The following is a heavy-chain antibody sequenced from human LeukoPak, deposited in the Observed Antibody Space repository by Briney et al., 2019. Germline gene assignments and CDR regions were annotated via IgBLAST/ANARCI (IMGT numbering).Heavy chain of an antibody. J-gene: IGHJ3*02. V-gene: IGHV4-34*01. D-gene: IGHD3-22*01. CDR1: GGSFSGYY. CDR3: ARESGSWSAFDI. Sequence: TSETLSLTCAVYGGSFSGYYWSWIRQPPGKGLEWIGEINHSGSTNYNPSLKSRVTISVDTSKNQFSLKLSSVTAADTAVYYCARESGSWSAFDIWGQGTMVTVSS. CDR2: INHSGST.